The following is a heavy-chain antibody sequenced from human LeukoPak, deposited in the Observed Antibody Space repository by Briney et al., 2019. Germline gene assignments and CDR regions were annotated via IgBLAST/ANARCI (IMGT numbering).Heavy chain of an antibody. CDR1: GGSISSGSYY. CDR2: IYTSGST. D-gene: IGHD6-6*01. CDR3: ARERRGYSSSSWFDY. V-gene: IGHV4-61*02. J-gene: IGHJ4*02. Sequence: SQTLSLTCTVSGGSISSGSYYWSWIRQPAGKGLEWIGRIYTSGSTNYNPSLKSRVTISVDTSKNQFSLKLSSVTAADTAEYYCARERRGYSSSSWFDYWGQGTLVTVSS.